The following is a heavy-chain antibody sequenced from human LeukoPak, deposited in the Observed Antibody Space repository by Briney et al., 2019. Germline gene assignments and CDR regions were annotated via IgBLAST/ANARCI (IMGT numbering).Heavy chain of an antibody. D-gene: IGHD2-21*02. CDR3: ARAIVTASQKYYFDY. CDR2: IYYSGST. V-gene: IGHV4-59*12. Sequence: PSETLSLTCTVSGGSISSYYWSWIRQPPGKGLEWIGYIYYSGSTNYNPSLKSRVTISVDTSKNQFSLKLSSVTAADTAVYYCARAIVTASQKYYFDYWGQGTLVTVSS. CDR1: GGSISSYY. J-gene: IGHJ4*02.